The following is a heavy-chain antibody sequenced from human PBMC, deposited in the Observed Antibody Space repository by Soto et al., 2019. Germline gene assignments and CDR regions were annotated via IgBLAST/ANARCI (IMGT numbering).Heavy chain of an antibody. CDR1: GGSISSYY. CDR2: IYYSGST. J-gene: IGHJ3*02. V-gene: IGHV4-59*08. Sequence: SETLSLTCTVSGGSISSYYWSWIRQPPGKGLEWIGYIYYSGSTNYNPSLKSRVTISVDTSKNQFSLKLSSVTAADTAVYYCARHLPAPFAFDIWGQGTMVTVSS. CDR3: ARHLPAPFAFDI.